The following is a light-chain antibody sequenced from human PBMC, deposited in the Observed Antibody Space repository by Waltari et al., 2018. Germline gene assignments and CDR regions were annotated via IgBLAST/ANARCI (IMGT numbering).Light chain of an antibody. V-gene: IGKV1-33*01. J-gene: IGKJ4*01. CDR3: QQYDNLPLT. CDR1: QDIDNY. CDR2: EAS. Sequence: DIQMTQSPSSLSASVGARVTITCQARQDIDNYLNWYQQKPGKAPTLLISEASKLETGVPSRFSASGSGTDFTFTISSLQPEDIATYYCQQYDNLPLTFGGGTRVEI.